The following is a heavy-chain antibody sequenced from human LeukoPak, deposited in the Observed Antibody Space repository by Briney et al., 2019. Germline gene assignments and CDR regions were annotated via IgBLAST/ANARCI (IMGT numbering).Heavy chain of an antibody. CDR3: ARGRMTLGRYYYYMDV. CDR1: GYTFTGYY. J-gene: IGHJ6*03. Sequence: GASVKVSCKASGYTFTGYYMYWVRQAPGQGLEWMGWINPNSGGTNYAQNFQGRVTMTRDTSISTAYMELSRLRSDDTAVYYCARGRMTLGRYYYYMDVWGKGTTVTISS. V-gene: IGHV1-2*02. D-gene: IGHD3-16*01. CDR2: INPNSGGT.